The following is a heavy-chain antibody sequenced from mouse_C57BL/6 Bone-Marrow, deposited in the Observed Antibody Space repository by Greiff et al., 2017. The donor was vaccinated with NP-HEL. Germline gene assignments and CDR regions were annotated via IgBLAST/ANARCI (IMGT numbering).Heavy chain of an antibody. Sequence: EVHLVESGAGLVKPGGSLKLSCAASGFTFSSYAMSWVRQTPEKRLEWVAYISSGGDYIYYADTVKGRFTISRDNARNTLYLQMSSLKSEDTAMYYCTRDLGWLHAMDYWGQGTSVTVSS. CDR3: TRDLGWLHAMDY. CDR2: ISSGGDYI. V-gene: IGHV5-9-1*02. D-gene: IGHD2-3*01. J-gene: IGHJ4*01. CDR1: GFTFSSYA.